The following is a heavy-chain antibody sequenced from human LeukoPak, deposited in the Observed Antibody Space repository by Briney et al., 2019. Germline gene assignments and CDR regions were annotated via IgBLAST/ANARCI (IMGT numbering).Heavy chain of an antibody. V-gene: IGHV3-9*03. J-gene: IGHJ4*02. Sequence: PGGSLRLSCAASGFAFDDYAMHWVRHAPGKGLEGFSGISWNSGSIVYADSVKGRFTISRDNAKNSLYLQMNSLRAEDMALYYCAKAYCSSTSCHCDYWGQGTLVTVSS. D-gene: IGHD2-2*01. CDR3: AKAYCSSTSCHCDY. CDR1: GFAFDDYA. CDR2: ISWNSGSI.